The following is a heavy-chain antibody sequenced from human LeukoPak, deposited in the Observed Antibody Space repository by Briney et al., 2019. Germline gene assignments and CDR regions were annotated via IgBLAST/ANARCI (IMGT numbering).Heavy chain of an antibody. CDR2: IYSGGST. V-gene: IGHV3-66*02. D-gene: IGHD3-3*01. J-gene: IGHJ4*02. Sequence: PGGSLRLSCAASGFTVSSNYMSWVRQAPGKGLEWVSVIYSGGSTYYADSVKGRFTISRDNSKNTLYLQMNSLRAEDTAVYCCARGLTDYYDFWSGYYTGIYFDYWGQGTLVTVSS. CDR1: GFTVSSNY. CDR3: ARGLTDYYDFWSGYYTGIYFDY.